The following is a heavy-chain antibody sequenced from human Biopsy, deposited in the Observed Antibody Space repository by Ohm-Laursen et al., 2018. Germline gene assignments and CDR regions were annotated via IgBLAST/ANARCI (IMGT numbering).Heavy chain of an antibody. Sequence: GTLSLTWTVSGDSISSYYWSWIRQPPGKGLQWIGYVYYTGSTDYNPSLQSRVTISVNTSKNHFSLRLRSVTPADTAIYYCARDRGYYSDRTVPGYFDLWGRGTLVTVSS. CDR3: ARDRGYYSDRTVPGYFDL. D-gene: IGHD3-22*01. J-gene: IGHJ2*01. V-gene: IGHV4-59*01. CDR1: GDSISSYY. CDR2: VYYTGST.